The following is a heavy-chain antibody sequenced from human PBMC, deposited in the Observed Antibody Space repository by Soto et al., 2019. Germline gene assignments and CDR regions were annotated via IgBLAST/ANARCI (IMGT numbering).Heavy chain of an antibody. CDR3: ARAEEIGAGRGGKLVFDP. CDR2: IIPILGIA. J-gene: IGHJ5*02. D-gene: IGHD6-19*01. V-gene: IGHV1-69*02. Sequence: QVQLVQSGAEVKKPGSSVKVSCKASGGTFSSYTISWVRQAPGQGLEWMGRIIPILGIANYAQKLQGRVTMPADKSTRTASMELSSPRAEETAVYYGARAEEIGAGRGGKLVFDPWGQGTLVTVSS. CDR1: GGTFSSYT.